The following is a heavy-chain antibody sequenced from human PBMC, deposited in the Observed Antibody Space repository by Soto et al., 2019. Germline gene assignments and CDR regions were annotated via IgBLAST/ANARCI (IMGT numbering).Heavy chain of an antibody. CDR3: AKDVSITMIVVVTYFDY. J-gene: IGHJ4*02. D-gene: IGHD3-22*01. CDR1: GXTFSSYG. CDR2: ISYDGSNK. Sequence: GSLRLSCAASGXTFSSYGMHWVRQAPGKGLEWVAVISYDGSNKYYADSVKGRFTISRDNSKNTLYLQMNSLRHEDTAVYYCAKDVSITMIVVVTYFDYWGQGTLVTVSS. V-gene: IGHV3-30*18.